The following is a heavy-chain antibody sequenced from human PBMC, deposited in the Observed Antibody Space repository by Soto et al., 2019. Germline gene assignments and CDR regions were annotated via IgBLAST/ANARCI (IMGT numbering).Heavy chain of an antibody. Sequence: GESLKISCKGFGYSFTSYWIGWVRQMPGKGLEWMGIIYPGDSDIRYSPSFQGQVTISADKSITTAYLQWSSLKASDTAMYYCARIRYYYDSSGYPCSFDYWGQGTLVTVS. CDR3: ARIRYYYDSSGYPCSFDY. D-gene: IGHD3-22*01. V-gene: IGHV5-51*01. CDR2: IYPGDSDI. CDR1: GYSFTSYW. J-gene: IGHJ4*02.